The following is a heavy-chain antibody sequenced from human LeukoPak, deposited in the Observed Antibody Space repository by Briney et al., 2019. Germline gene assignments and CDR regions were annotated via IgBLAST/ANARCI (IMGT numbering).Heavy chain of an antibody. CDR2: MNPNSGNT. D-gene: IGHD3-9*01. CDR3: ARGRGRNYDILTGYYYYYGMDV. V-gene: IGHV1-8*01. Sequence: GASVKVSCKASGYTFTSYDINWVRQATGQGLEWMGWMNPNSGNTGYAQKFQGRVTMTRNTSISTAYMELSSLRSEDTAVYYCARGRGRNYDILTGYYYYYGMDVWGQGTTVTVSS. CDR1: GYTFTSYD. J-gene: IGHJ6*02.